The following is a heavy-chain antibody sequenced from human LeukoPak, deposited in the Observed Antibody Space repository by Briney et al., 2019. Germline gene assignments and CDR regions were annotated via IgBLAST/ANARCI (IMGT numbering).Heavy chain of an antibody. J-gene: IGHJ4*02. D-gene: IGHD6-13*01. Sequence: GGSLRLSCAASGFTFDGYAMHWVRQAPGKGLEWVSGISWNSGSIGYADSVKGRFTISRDNAKNSLYLQMNSLRAEDMALYYCAKDIGSSWYGNYFDYWGQGTLVTVSS. V-gene: IGHV3-9*03. CDR1: GFTFDGYA. CDR2: ISWNSGSI. CDR3: AKDIGSSWYGNYFDY.